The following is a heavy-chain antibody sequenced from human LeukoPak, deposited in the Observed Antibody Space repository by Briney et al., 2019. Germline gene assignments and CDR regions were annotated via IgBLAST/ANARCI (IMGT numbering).Heavy chain of an antibody. CDR1: GYTFTSYG. D-gene: IGHD3-22*01. CDR3: ARDRREEYYDSSGYALFDY. J-gene: IGHJ4*02. CDR2: ISAYNGNT. V-gene: IGHV1-18*01. Sequence: ASVKVSCKASGYTFTSYGISWVRQAPGQGLEWMGWISAYNGNTNYAQKLQGRVTMTTDTSTSTAYMELRSLRSDDTAVYYCARDRREEYYDSSGYALFDYWSQGTLVTVSS.